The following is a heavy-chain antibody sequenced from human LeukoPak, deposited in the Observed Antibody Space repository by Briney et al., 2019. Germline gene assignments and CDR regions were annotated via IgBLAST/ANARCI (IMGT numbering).Heavy chain of an antibody. D-gene: IGHD3-22*01. CDR2: INPNSGGT. Sequence: GASVKLSCKASGGTFSSYAISWGRHAPAQGLGWMGWINPNSGGTNSAHPSQGWVTMTRDTPISTAYMELSRLTSDDTAVQYCARDSSAYYYDSGDAFDIWGAGTMVTLSS. CDR1: GGTFSSYA. J-gene: IGHJ3*02. V-gene: IGHV1-2*04. CDR3: ARDSSAYYYDSGDAFDI.